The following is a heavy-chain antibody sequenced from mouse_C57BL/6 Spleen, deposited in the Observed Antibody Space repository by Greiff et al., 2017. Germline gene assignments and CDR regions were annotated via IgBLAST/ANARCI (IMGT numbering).Heavy chain of an antibody. CDR3: AREGYSNYH. D-gene: IGHD2-5*01. J-gene: IGHJ2*01. CDR2: ISYDGSN. V-gene: IGHV3-6*01. CDR1: GYSITSGYY. Sequence: DVKLQESGPGLVKPSQSLSLTCSVTGYSITSGYYWNWIRQFPGNKLEWMGYISYDGSNNYNPSLKNRISITRDTSKNQFFLKLNSVTTEDTATYYCAREGYSNYHWGQGTTLTVSS.